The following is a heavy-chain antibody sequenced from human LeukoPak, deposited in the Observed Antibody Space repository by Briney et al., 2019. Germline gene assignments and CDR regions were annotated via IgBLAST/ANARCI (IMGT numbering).Heavy chain of an antibody. V-gene: IGHV4-39*01. Sequence: SETLSLTCTVSGGSISRSSYYWGWIRQPPGKGLEWIGSIYYSGSTYYNPSLKSRVTISVDTSKNQFSLKLSSVTAADTAVYYCARNHGSGRGEWFDPWGQGTLVTVSS. CDR3: ARNHGSGRGEWFDP. CDR1: GGSISRSSYY. CDR2: IYYSGST. D-gene: IGHD3-10*01. J-gene: IGHJ5*02.